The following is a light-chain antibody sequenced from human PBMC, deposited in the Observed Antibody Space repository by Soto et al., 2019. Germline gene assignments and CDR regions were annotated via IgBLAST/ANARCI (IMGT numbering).Light chain of an antibody. CDR3: QEYGSSRT. CDR2: GAY. V-gene: IGKV3-20*01. J-gene: IGKJ1*01. Sequence: EIVLTQSPGTLSLSPGERATLSCRASQSVTSNSLAWYQQKPGQAPRLLIYGAYNRATGIPDRFSGSGSGTDFTLTISRLEPEEFAVYYCQEYGSSRTFGLGTKVEIK. CDR1: QSVTSNS.